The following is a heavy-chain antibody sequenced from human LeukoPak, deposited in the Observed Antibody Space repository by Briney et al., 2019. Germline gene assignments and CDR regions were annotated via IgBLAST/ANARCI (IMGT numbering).Heavy chain of an antibody. J-gene: IGHJ2*01. D-gene: IGHD3-3*01. Sequence: GESLQISCKGSGYSFTSYWIGWVRQMPGKGLEWMGIIYPGDSDTRYSPSFQGQVTISADKSISTAYLQWSSLKASDTAMYYCARRIFPAYYDFWCGPARNNWYFDLWGRGTLVTVSS. V-gene: IGHV5-51*01. CDR1: GYSFTSYW. CDR2: IYPGDSDT. CDR3: ARRIFPAYYDFWCGPARNNWYFDL.